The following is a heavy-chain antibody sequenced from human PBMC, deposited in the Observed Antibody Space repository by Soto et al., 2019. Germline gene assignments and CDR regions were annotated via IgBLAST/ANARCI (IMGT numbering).Heavy chain of an antibody. CDR2: ISATGGGT. J-gene: IGHJ5*01. CDR1: GFKFSNYA. Sequence: GGSLRLSCAASGFKFSNYAMSWVRQAPGKGLEWVSHISATGGGTYYADSVKGRFTISRDNSHNTLYLQVHSLTAEDTAVYYCAKDRRAGGNSALYFDFWGQGAQVTVSS. D-gene: IGHD3-16*01. V-gene: IGHV3-23*01. CDR3: AKDRRAGGNSALYFDF.